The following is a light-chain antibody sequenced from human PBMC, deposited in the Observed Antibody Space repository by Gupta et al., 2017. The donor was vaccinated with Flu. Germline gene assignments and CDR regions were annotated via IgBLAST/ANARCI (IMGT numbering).Light chain of an antibody. Sequence: QSALTQPASVFGSPGQSIAISCTGLSSDIGGYDYVSWYQQHPCNAPKLMLFEVSRRPAGISDRFSGARSGNTASLTISGLLAEDEAFYYCSSYSNANAVVVFGGGTKLTVL. V-gene: IGLV2-14*01. CDR1: SSDIGGYDY. CDR3: SSYSNANAVVV. CDR2: EVS. J-gene: IGLJ2*01.